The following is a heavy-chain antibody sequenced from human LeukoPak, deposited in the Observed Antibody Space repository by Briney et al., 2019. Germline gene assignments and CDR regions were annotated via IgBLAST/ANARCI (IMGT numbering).Heavy chain of an antibody. J-gene: IGHJ4*02. CDR3: ARVYYYDSSGYYKGPGTLYYFDY. V-gene: IGHV4-30-2*01. Sequence: PSQTLSLTCAVSGGSISSGGYSWSWIRQPPGKGLEWIGYIYHSGSTYYNPSLKSRVTISVDRSKNQFSLKLSSVTAADTAVYYCARVYYYDSSGYYKGPGTLYYFDYWGQGTLVTVSS. CDR2: IYHSGST. CDR1: GGSISSGGYS. D-gene: IGHD3-22*01.